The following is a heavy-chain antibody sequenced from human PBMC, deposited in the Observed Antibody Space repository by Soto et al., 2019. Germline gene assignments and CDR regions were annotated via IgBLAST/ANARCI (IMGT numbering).Heavy chain of an antibody. CDR1: GYTLTELS. V-gene: IGHV1-24*01. Sequence: GASVKVSCKVSGYTLTELSMHWVRQAPGKGLEWMGGFDPEDGETIYAQKFQGRVTMTEDTSTDTAYMELRSLRSEDTAVYYCARVLYDSSGYYYPRTAFDIWGQGTMVTVSS. CDR3: ARVLYDSSGYYYPRTAFDI. CDR2: FDPEDGET. J-gene: IGHJ3*02. D-gene: IGHD3-22*01.